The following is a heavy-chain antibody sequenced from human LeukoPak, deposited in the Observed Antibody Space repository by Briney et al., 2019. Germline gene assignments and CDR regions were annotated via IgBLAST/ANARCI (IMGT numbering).Heavy chain of an antibody. Sequence: GGSLRLSCAASGFTFSSYAMSWVRQAPGKGLEWVSGINGGGGNTYYADSVKGRFTISRDNSKNTLYLQMNSLRAEDTAVYYCAKDIGGSYYYYYMDVWGKGTTVTVSS. D-gene: IGHD3-16*01. J-gene: IGHJ6*03. V-gene: IGHV3-23*01. CDR1: GFTFSSYA. CDR3: AKDIGGSYYYYYMDV. CDR2: INGGGGNT.